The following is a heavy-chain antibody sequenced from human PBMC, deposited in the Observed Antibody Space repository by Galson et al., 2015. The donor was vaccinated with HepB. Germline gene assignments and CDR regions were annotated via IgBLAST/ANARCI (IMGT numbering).Heavy chain of an antibody. CDR3: ARMGQPYSSSWHYFDH. V-gene: IGHV1-3*01. CDR2: INAGNGNT. D-gene: IGHD6-13*01. CDR1: GSSFTSHT. Sequence: SVKVSCKASGSSFTSHTIHWVRQAPGQRLEWMGWINAGNGNTQYSQKFQGRVTITRDTSASTAYMELSSLRSEDTAVYYCARMGQPYSSSWHYFDHWGQGTLVTVSS. J-gene: IGHJ4*02.